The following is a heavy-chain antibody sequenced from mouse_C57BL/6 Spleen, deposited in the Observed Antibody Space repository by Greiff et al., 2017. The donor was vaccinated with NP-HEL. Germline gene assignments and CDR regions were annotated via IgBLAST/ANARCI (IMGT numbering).Heavy chain of an antibody. CDR2: INPSNGGT. CDR1: GYTFTSYW. J-gene: IGHJ1*03. CDR3: ARSYYGSSYWYFDV. Sequence: QVQLQQPGTDLVKPGASVKLSCKASGYTFTSYWMHWVKQRPGQGLEWIGNINPSNGGTNYNEKFKSKATLTVDKSSSTAYMQLSSLTSEDSAVYYWARSYYGSSYWYFDVWGTGTTVTVSS. D-gene: IGHD1-1*01. V-gene: IGHV1-53*01.